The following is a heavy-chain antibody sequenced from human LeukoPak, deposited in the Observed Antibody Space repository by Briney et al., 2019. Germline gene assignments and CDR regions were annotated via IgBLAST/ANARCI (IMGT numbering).Heavy chain of an antibody. CDR3: ARDRGSFCDY. J-gene: IGHJ4*02. V-gene: IGHV4-59*01. CDR1: GGSINSYY. Sequence: SETLSLTCTLSGGSINSYYWSWIRQPPGKGLEWIGYIYYIGNTNYNPSLKSRVTISIDTSKNQFSLKLSSVTAADTAVYYCARDRGSFCDYWGQGTLVTVSS. D-gene: IGHD3-10*01. CDR2: IYYIGNT.